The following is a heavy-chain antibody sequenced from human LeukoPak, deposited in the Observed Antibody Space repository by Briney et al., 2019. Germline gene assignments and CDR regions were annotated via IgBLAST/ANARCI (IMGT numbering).Heavy chain of an antibody. CDR3: GRDEDDFGYYYMDV. J-gene: IGHJ6*03. Sequence: GGSLRLSCAASGFTFSPYTMHWFRQPPGKGLEWVSYINTGSTTIYYADSVKGRFTISRDNAKNSLYLQMNSLRDEDTAVYYCGRDEDDFGYYYMDVWGKGTTVTVSS. CDR2: INTGSTTI. D-gene: IGHD3-3*01. CDR1: GFTFSPYT. V-gene: IGHV3-48*02.